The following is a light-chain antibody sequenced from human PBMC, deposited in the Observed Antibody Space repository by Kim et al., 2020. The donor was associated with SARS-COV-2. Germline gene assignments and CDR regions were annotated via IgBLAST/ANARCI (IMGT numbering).Light chain of an antibody. Sequence: GQSSTLADTGSHSAVGGYNSVSWDEQHPGEAPKLMIYGVTKRHAGVSNRFSGCKSGDTASLTISGLQDEDEADYYCTSYTRSSTYVFGTGTKVTVL. CDR3: TSYTRSSTYV. CDR1: HSAVGGYNS. CDR2: GVT. V-gene: IGLV2-14*03. J-gene: IGLJ1*01.